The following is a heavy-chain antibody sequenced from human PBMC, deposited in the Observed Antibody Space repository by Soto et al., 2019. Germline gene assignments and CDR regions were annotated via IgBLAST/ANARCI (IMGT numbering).Heavy chain of an antibody. J-gene: IGHJ3*01. CDR3: TRHHTYVWGTYRNNAFCV. V-gene: IGHV3-23*01. CDR1: GFTFSSYA. D-gene: IGHD3-16*02. Sequence: PGGSLRLSCAASGFTFSSYAMSWVRQAPGKGLEWVSAISGSGGSTYYADSVKGRFTIARDNSKNTLYLQMTSLRAEDTAVYYCTRHHTYVWGTYRNNAFCVWGQGTVVTVSS. CDR2: ISGSGGST.